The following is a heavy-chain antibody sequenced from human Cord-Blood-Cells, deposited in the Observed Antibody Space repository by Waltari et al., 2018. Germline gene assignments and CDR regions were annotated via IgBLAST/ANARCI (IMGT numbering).Heavy chain of an antibody. V-gene: IGHV1-2*02. D-gene: IGHD5-12*01. CDR1: GYTFTGSL. Sequence: QVQLVQSGAEVKKSGASVKAPCKASGYTFTGSLMHRVRQAPGQGLEWMGWINPNSGGTNYAQKFQGRVTMTSDTSISTAYMELSRLRSDDTAVYYCAGPSGYDPYGMDVWGQGTTVTVSS. J-gene: IGHJ6*02. CDR2: INPNSGGT. CDR3: AGPSGYDPYGMDV.